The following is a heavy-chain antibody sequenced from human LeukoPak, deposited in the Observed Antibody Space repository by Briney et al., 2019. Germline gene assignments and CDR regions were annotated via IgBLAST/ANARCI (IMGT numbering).Heavy chain of an antibody. D-gene: IGHD1-26*01. CDR2: INTGGGNT. J-gene: IGHJ3*02. CDR3: ARGHQGGHDAFDI. CDR1: GFTVSSNY. Sequence: GGSLRLSCAASGFTVSSNYMSWVRQAPGKGLEWVSVINTGGGNTYYADSVKGRFTISRDNSKNTLSLQMNSLRAEDTAVYYCARGHQGGHDAFDIWGQGTMVTVPS. V-gene: IGHV3-53*01.